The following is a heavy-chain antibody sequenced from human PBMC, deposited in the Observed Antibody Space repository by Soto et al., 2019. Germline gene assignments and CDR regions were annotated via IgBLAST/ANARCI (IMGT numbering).Heavy chain of an antibody. D-gene: IGHD3-3*01. CDR1: GDSISSGGYY. V-gene: IGHV4-31*03. CDR2: IYYSGST. J-gene: IGHJ5*02. CDR3: ARNAYDFGNWLDP. Sequence: QLQLQESGPGLVKPSQTLSLTCTVSGDSISSGGYYWSWIRQHPGKGLEWIGYIYYSGSTYYNPSLKSRVTISVDTSKSQFSLKLNSVTAADTAVYYCARNAYDFGNWLDPWGQGTLVTVSS.